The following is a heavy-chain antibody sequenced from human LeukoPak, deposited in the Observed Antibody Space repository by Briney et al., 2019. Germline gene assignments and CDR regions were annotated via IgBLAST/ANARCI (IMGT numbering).Heavy chain of an antibody. CDR1: GFTFSSYG. CDR2: ISYDGSNK. Sequence: GGSLRLSCAASGFTFSSYGMHWVRQAPGKGLEWVAVISYDGSNKYYADSVKGRFTISRDNSKNTLYLQMNSLRAEDTAVYYCARDGFKYCTNGVCYTPEYYYYYMDVWGKGTTVTVSS. V-gene: IGHV3-30*03. D-gene: IGHD2-8*01. CDR3: ARDGFKYCTNGVCYTPEYYYYYMDV. J-gene: IGHJ6*03.